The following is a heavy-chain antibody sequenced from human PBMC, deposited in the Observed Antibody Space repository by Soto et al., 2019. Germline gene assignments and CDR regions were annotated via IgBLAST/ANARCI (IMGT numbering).Heavy chain of an antibody. V-gene: IGHV1-46*01. CDR2: INPSGGST. D-gene: IGHD3-22*01. J-gene: IGHJ3*02. CDR1: GYTFTSYY. Sequence: ASVKVSCKASGYTFTSYYIHWVRQAPGQRLERMGIINPSGGSTSYAQKFQGRVTMTRDTSTSTVYMELSSLRSEDTAVYYCARDATMIVVVLTTNCAFDIWRQGTMVTLSS. CDR3: ARDATMIVVVLTTNCAFDI.